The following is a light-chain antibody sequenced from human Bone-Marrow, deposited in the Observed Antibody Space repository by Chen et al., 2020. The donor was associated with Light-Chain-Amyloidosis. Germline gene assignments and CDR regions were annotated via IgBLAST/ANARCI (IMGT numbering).Light chain of an antibody. V-gene: IGLV3-21*02. Sequence: SYVLTQPSSVSVALGQTATIACGGNNIGSTSVHWYQQTPGQAPLLVVYDDSDRPPGIPERGAGSNSGNTATLTISRVEAGDEADYYCQVWDRGSDRPVFGGGTKLTVL. CDR3: QVWDRGSDRPV. CDR2: DDS. CDR1: NIGSTS. J-gene: IGLJ3*02.